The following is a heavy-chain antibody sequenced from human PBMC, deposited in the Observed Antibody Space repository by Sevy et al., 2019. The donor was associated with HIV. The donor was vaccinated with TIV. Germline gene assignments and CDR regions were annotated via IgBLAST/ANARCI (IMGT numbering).Heavy chain of an antibody. Sequence: GESLKISCAASGFTFSSYSMNWVRQAPGKGLEWVSSISSSSSYIYYADSVKGRFTISRDNAKNSLYLQMNSLRAEDTAVYYCARSQMPGKGQKITMIVVVITPPDYWGQGTLVTVSS. CDR1: GFTFSSYS. CDR3: ARSQMPGKGQKITMIVVVITPPDY. D-gene: IGHD3-22*01. CDR2: ISSSSSYI. V-gene: IGHV3-21*01. J-gene: IGHJ4*02.